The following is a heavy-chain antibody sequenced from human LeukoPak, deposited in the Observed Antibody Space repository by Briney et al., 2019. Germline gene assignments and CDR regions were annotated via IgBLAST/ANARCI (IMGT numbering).Heavy chain of an antibody. Sequence: ASVKVSCKASGYTFTSYYMHWVRQAPGQGLEWMGIINPSGGSTSYAQKFQGRVTMTRDTSTSTVYMELSSLRSEDTAVYYCARTNYYDSSGHSRGAFDIWGHGTTVTVSS. CDR3: ARTNYYDSSGHSRGAFDI. V-gene: IGHV1-46*01. CDR1: GYTFTSYY. CDR2: INPSGGST. J-gene: IGHJ3*02. D-gene: IGHD3-22*01.